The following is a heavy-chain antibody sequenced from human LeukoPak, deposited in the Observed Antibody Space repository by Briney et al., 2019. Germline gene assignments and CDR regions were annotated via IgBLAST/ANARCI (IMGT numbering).Heavy chain of an antibody. CDR2: ISYDGSNK. Sequence: GGSLRLSCAASGFTFSSYGMHRVRQAPGKGLDLVAVISYDGSNKYYADSVKGRFTISRDNSKNTLYLQMNSLRAEDTAVYYCAKLVADGGNSHFDYWGQGTLVTVSS. V-gene: IGHV3-30*18. CDR1: GFTFSSYG. J-gene: IGHJ4*02. D-gene: IGHD4-23*01. CDR3: AKLVADGGNSHFDY.